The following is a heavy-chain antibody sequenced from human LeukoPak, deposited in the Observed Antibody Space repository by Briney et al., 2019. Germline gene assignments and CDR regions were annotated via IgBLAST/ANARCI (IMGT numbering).Heavy chain of an antibody. CDR1: GGSISSYY. Sequence: SETLSLTCTVSGGSISSYYWSWIRQPPGKGLEWIGYIYYSGSTNYNPSLKSRVTISVDTSKNQFSQKLSSVTAADTAVYYCARLLITGTTFPYYYYYMDVWGKGTTVTVSS. CDR3: ARLLITGTTFPYYYYYMDV. J-gene: IGHJ6*03. CDR2: IYYSGST. D-gene: IGHD1-7*01. V-gene: IGHV4-59*08.